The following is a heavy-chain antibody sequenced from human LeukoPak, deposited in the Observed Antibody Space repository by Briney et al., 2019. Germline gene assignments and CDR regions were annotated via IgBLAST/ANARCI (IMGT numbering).Heavy chain of an antibody. V-gene: IGHV1-18*01. CDR1: GYTFTSYG. CDR2: ISAYNGNT. D-gene: IGHD3-22*01. CDR3: ARDSVDDSSGYSAFDI. Sequence: ASVKVSCKASGYTFTSYGISWVRQAPGQGLEWMGWISAYNGNTNYAQKLQGRVTMTTDTSTSTAYMELRSLRSDDTAVYYCARDSVDDSSGYSAFDIWGQGTMVTVSS. J-gene: IGHJ3*02.